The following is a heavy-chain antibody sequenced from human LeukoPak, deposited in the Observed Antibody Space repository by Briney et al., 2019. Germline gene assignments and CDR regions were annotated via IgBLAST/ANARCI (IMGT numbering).Heavy chain of an antibody. Sequence: GESLRISCKGSGYSFTSYWISWVRQMPGKGLAWMGRIDPSDSYTNYSPSFQGHVTISADKSISTAYLQWSSLRASDNAIYYCARQTGSSWNPYFDYWGQGTLVTVSS. CDR3: ARQTGSSWNPYFDY. CDR2: IDPSDSYT. J-gene: IGHJ4*02. CDR1: GYSFTSYW. V-gene: IGHV5-10-1*01. D-gene: IGHD6-13*01.